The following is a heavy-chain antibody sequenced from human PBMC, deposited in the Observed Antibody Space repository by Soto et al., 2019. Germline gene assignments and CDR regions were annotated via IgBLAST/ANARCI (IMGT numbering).Heavy chain of an antibody. Sequence: QVQLVESGGGVVQPGRSLRLSCAASGFTFSSYGMHWVRQAPGKGLEWVAVISYDGSNKYYADSVKGRFTISRDNSKNTLYLQMNSLRAEDTAVYYCAKTLAVAGAFDYWGQGTLVTVSS. D-gene: IGHD6-19*01. CDR3: AKTLAVAGAFDY. J-gene: IGHJ4*02. V-gene: IGHV3-30*18. CDR2: ISYDGSNK. CDR1: GFTFSSYG.